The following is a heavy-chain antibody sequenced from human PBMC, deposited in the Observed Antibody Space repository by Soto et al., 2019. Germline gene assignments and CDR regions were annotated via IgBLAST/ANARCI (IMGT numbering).Heavy chain of an antibody. D-gene: IGHD2-8*01. Sequence: QITLKESGPTLVKPTQTLTLTCTYSGFSLRTTGVGVGWIRQPPVKALEWLGIIYWHDDKRYSPSLKSRLTLTRDLTKTQLVLTMTIMAPVDTGPNNSAHTWVLPFVDWGQGTLVSVPS. CDR1: GFSLRTTGVG. J-gene: IGHJ4*02. CDR2: IYWHDDK. V-gene: IGHV2-5*01. CDR3: AHTWVLPFVD.